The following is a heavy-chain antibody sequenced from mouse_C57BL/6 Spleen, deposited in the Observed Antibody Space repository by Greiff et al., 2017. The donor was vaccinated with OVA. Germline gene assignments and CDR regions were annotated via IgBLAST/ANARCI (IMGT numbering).Heavy chain of an antibody. V-gene: IGHV1-80*01. CDR1: GYAFSSYW. Sequence: QVQLKESGAELVKPGASVKISCKASGYAFSSYWMNWVKQRPGKGLEWIGQIYPGDGDTNYNGKFKGKATLTADKSSSTAYMQLSSLTSEDSAVYFCARWDYDWEFDYWGQGTTLTVSS. CDR3: ARWDYDWEFDY. CDR2: IYPGDGDT. J-gene: IGHJ2*01. D-gene: IGHD2-4*01.